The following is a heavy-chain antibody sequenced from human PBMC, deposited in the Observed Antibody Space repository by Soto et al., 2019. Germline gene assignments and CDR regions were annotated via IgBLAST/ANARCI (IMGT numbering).Heavy chain of an antibody. Sequence: GGSLRLSCAASGFTFSSYGMHWVRQAPGKGLEWVAVIWYDGSNKYYADSVKGRFTISRDNSKNTLYLQMNSLRAEDTAVYYCARDPPLGYCSAASCYPPSEGMDVWGQGTTLTVSS. V-gene: IGHV3-33*01. J-gene: IGHJ6*02. CDR3: ARDPPLGYCSAASCYPPSEGMDV. D-gene: IGHD2-15*01. CDR1: GFTFSSYG. CDR2: IWYDGSNK.